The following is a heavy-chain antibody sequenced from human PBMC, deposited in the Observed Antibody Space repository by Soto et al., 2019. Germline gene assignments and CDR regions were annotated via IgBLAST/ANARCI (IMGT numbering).Heavy chain of an antibody. CDR3: ARGRGSSGWSVQKFDY. D-gene: IGHD6-19*01. CDR2: INHSGST. CDR1: GGSFSGYY. Sequence: QVQLQQWGAGLLKPSETLSLTCAVYGGSFSGYYWSWIHQPPGKGLEWIGEINHSGSTNYNPSLKSRVTISVDTSKNQFSLKLSSVTAADTAVYYCARGRGSSGWSVQKFDYWGQGTLVTVSS. V-gene: IGHV4-34*01. J-gene: IGHJ4*02.